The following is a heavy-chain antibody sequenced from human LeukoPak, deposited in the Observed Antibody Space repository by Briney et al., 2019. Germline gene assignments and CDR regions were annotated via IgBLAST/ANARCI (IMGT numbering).Heavy chain of an antibody. D-gene: IGHD1-26*01. V-gene: IGHV3-23*01. CDR1: GFTFSSYA. CDR2: ISGSGGST. Sequence: GGSLRLSCAASGFTFSSYAMSWVRQAPGKGLEWVSAISGSGGSTYYADSVKGRFTISRDNSKNTLYLQMNSLRAEDTAVYYCAKDPMGYSGSYPRGTSAEYFQHWGQGTLVTVSS. J-gene: IGHJ1*01. CDR3: AKDPMGYSGSYPRGTSAEYFQH.